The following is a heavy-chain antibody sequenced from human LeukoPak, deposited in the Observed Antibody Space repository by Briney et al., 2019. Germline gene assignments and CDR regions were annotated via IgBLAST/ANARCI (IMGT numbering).Heavy chain of an antibody. CDR1: GFSVSGNF. CDR2: IYSGGTT. Sequence: GGSLRLSCAASGFSVSGNFMSWVRQAPGKGMEWVSVIYSGGTTYYADSVRGRFTISRDNYKNTLYLQMNSLRAEDTAVYYCARDGYANNYMDVWGKGTTVIVSS. J-gene: IGHJ6*03. V-gene: IGHV3-53*01. CDR3: ARDGYANNYMDV. D-gene: IGHD5-18*01.